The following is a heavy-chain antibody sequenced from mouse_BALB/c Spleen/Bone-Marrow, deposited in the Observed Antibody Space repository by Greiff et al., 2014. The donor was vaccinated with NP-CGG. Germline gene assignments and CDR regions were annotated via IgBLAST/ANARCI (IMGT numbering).Heavy chain of an antibody. V-gene: IGHV14-3*02. D-gene: IGHD2-4*01. Sequence: EVQLQQSGAELVKPGASVKLSWTASGFNIKDTYMHWVKQRPEQGLEWIGRIDPANGNTKYDPKFQGKATITADTSSNTAYLQLSSLTSEDTAVYYCAGLRPRFEFAYWGPGTLVTVSA. J-gene: IGHJ3*01. CDR1: GFNIKDTY. CDR2: IDPANGNT. CDR3: AGLRPRFEFAY.